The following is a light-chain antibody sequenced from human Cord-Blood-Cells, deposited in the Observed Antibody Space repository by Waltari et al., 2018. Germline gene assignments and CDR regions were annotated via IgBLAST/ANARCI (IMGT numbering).Light chain of an antibody. CDR1: QSISSW. J-gene: IGKJ2*01. CDR2: DAS. V-gene: IGKV1-5*01. CDR3: QQYNSYPYT. Sequence: DIQMTQSPSTLSASVGDRVTIPCRASQSISSWLAWYQQKPGKAPKLLIYDASSLERGVPSRFSGSGSGTEFTLTISSLQPDDFATYYCQQYNSYPYTFGQGTKLEIK.